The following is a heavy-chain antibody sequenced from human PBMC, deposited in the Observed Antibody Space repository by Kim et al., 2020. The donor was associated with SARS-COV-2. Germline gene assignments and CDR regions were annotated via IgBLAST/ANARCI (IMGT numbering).Heavy chain of an antibody. D-gene: IGHD6-13*01. CDR2: ISYDGSNK. V-gene: IGHV3-30*04. Sequence: GGSLRLSCAASGFTFSSYAMHWVRQAPGKGLEWVAVISYDGSNKYYADSVKGRFTISRDNSKNTLYLQMNSLRAEDTAVYYCARVRGIAADYGMDVWGQGTTVTVSS. CDR1: GFTFSSYA. J-gene: IGHJ6*02. CDR3: ARVRGIAADYGMDV.